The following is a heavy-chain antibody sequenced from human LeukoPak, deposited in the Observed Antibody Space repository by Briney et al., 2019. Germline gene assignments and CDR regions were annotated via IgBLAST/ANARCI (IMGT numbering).Heavy chain of an antibody. CDR3: ASYDYYGSGSYYNPFDY. D-gene: IGHD3-10*01. Sequence: SETLSLTCAVSGYSISSGYYWSWIRQPPGKGLEWIGYIYYSGSTNYNPSLKSRVTISVDTSKNQFSLKLSSVTAADTAVYYCASYDYYGSGSYYNPFDYWGQGTLVTVSS. CDR2: IYYSGST. V-gene: IGHV4-61*01. CDR1: GYSISSGYY. J-gene: IGHJ4*02.